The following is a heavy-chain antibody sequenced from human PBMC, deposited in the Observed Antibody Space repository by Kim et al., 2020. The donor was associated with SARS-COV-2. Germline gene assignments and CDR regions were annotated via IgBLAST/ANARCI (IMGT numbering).Heavy chain of an antibody. J-gene: IGHJ6*02. CDR1: GYTFTDYF. V-gene: IGHV1-2*06. CDR3: ARAHSGYDNRAEYYTMDV. D-gene: IGHD5-12*01. Sequence: ASVKVSCKASGYTFTDYFIHWVRQAPGQGLEWMGRNNPKSGDIKYAQRFQGRVTMIRDTSISTAYMEPTRLTIDESAVYYCARAHSGYDNRAEYYTMDVGGRGTTVTVFS. CDR2: NNPKSGDI.